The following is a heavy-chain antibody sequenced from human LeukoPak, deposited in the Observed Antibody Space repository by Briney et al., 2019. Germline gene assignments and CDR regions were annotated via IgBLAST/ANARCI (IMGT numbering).Heavy chain of an antibody. CDR1: GGSISSGDYY. D-gene: IGHD6-13*01. V-gene: IGHV4-30-4*01. Sequence: SETLSLTCTVSGGSISSGDYYWSWIRQPPGKGLEWIGYIYYSGSTYYSPSLKSRVTISVDTSKNQFSLRLSSVTAADTAVYYCARNRKHYGSSWSYHPDYWGQGTLVTVSS. CDR3: ARNRKHYGSSWSYHPDY. CDR2: IYYSGST. J-gene: IGHJ4*02.